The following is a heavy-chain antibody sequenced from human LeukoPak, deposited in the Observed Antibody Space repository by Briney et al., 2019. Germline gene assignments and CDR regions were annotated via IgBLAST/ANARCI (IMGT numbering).Heavy chain of an antibody. D-gene: IGHD7-27*01. J-gene: IGHJ3*02. V-gene: IGHV1-18*01. CDR2: IGTKSGNT. CDR1: GYTFTNDG. CDR3: ARTPLGKMHAFDI. Sequence: ASVKVSCKASGYTFTNDGISWVRQAPGQGLEWMGWIGTKSGNTNSAPSFQARVTLTTDTSSTTAYMELRSLTSDDTAAYYCARTPLGKMHAFDIWGQGTIVTVS.